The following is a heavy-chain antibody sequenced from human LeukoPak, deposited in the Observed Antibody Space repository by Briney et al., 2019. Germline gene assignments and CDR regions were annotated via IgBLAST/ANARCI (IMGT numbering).Heavy chain of an antibody. V-gene: IGHV3-30*18. CDR3: AKGHVMRGVVIEPATSG. D-gene: IGHD3-10*01. CDR2: ISYDESNK. CDR1: GFSFSSYV. Sequence: GGSLRLSCAASGFSFSSYVMHWVRQAPGEGLEWVAVISYDESNKFYADSVKGRFTISRDNSKNTLYLQVNRVRPEDTAVYYCAKGHVMRGVVIEPATSGWGQGTLVTVSS. J-gene: IGHJ4*02.